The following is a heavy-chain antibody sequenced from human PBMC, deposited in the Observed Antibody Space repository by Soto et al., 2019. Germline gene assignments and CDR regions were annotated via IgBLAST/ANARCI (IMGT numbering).Heavy chain of an antibody. D-gene: IGHD5-18*01. V-gene: IGHV1-69*02. J-gene: IGHJ4*02. CDR1: GGTFRRAT. CDR2: IIHILGIA. Sequence: QVQLVQSGAEVKKPGSSVKVSCKASGGTFRRATISWVRQAPGQGLEWRGRIIHILGIANYAQTFQGRVTITADKTTITDYMELSSLRSEDKAVYYCTRGRSGMGTFDYLGQGTLVNVSS. CDR3: TRGRSGMGTFDY.